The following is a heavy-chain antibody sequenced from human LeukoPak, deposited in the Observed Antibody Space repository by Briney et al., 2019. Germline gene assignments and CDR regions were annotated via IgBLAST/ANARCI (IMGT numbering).Heavy chain of an antibody. CDR1: EFSVSSNY. V-gene: IGHV3-53*01. CDR2: IYSGGST. Sequence: PGGSLRLSCAASEFSVSSNYMSWVRQAPGKGLEWVSVIYSGGSTYYADSVKGRFTISRDNSKNTLYLQMNSLRAEDTAVYYCASTYCFDYWGQGTLVTVSS. J-gene: IGHJ4*02. CDR3: ASTYCFDY.